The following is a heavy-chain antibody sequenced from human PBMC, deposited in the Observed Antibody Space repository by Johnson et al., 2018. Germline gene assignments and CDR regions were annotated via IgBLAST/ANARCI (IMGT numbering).Heavy chain of an antibody. CDR1: GVTFRSFW. CDR3: AREDVSGGRYFQH. J-gene: IGHJ1*01. CDR2: ISSDGSST. Sequence: VQLVESGGGLVQPGGSLRLSCAASGVTFRSFWMHWVRQAPGKGLVWVSRISSDGSSTNYADPVKGRFTISRENAKNTLHLQGNSLRAEDTAVYYCAREDVSGGRYFQHWGQGTLVTVSS. D-gene: IGHD6-25*01. V-gene: IGHV3-74*01.